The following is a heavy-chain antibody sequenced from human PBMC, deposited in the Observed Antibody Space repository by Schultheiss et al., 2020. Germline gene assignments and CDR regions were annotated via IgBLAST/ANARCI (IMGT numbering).Heavy chain of an antibody. CDR3: AKDSVDCSGGSCYEGDYYYGMDV. CDR1: GFTFSSYG. Sequence: GGSLRLSCAASGFTFSSYGMHWVRQAPGKGLEWVAVISYDGSNKYYADSVKGRFTISRDNSKNTLYLQMNSLRAKDTAVYYCAKDSVDCSGGSCYEGDYYYGMDVWGQGTTVTVSS. V-gene: IGHV3-30*18. CDR2: ISYDGSNK. D-gene: IGHD2-15*01. J-gene: IGHJ6*02.